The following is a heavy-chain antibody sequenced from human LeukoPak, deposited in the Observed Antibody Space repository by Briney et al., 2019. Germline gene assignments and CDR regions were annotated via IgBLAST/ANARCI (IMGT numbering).Heavy chain of an antibody. CDR1: GYNFNSLW. D-gene: IGHD6-6*01. J-gene: IGHJ4*02. CDR2: INPGTSDT. V-gene: IGHV5-51*01. Sequence: GGSLKISCKGSGYNFNSLWIGWVRQMPGKGLEWMGIINPGTSDTRYSPSFQGQVSFSADKSISTAYLQWSSLKASDTAMYYCATFEEYSSSRPPYYFDYWGQGTLVTVSS. CDR3: ATFEEYSSSRPPYYFDY.